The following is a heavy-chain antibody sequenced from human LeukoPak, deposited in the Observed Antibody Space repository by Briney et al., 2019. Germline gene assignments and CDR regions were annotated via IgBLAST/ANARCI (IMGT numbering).Heavy chain of an antibody. CDR2: IGSDGRT. J-gene: IGHJ4*02. V-gene: IGHV3-53*01. CDR3: AKDVSHFTFPLYQ. CDR1: GFTVSSNY. Sequence: GGSLRLSCAASGFTVSSNYMSWVRQAPGKGLECVSVIGSDGRTYYANSVKGRFTISRDNSKNTLYLQMNSLTAEDTAVYYCAKDVSHFTFPLYQWGQGTLVTVSS. D-gene: IGHD2-2*01.